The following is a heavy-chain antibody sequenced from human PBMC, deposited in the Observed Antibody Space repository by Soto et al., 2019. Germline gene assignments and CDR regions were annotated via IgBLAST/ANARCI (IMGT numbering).Heavy chain of an antibody. J-gene: IGHJ6*02. D-gene: IGHD2-2*01. CDR3: ARDRCSSTSCYYSYYYYGMDV. CDR2: IYYSEST. CDR1: GGSISSYY. Sequence: PSETLSLTCTVSGGSISSYYWSWMRQPPGKGLEWIGYIYYSESTNYNPSLKSRVTISVDTSKNQFSLKLSSVTAADTAVYYCARDRCSSTSCYYSYYYYGMDVWGQGTTVTVSS. V-gene: IGHV4-59*01.